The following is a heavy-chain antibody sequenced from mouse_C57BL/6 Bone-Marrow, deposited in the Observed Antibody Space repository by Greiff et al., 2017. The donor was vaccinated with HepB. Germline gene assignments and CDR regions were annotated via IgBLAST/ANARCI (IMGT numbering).Heavy chain of an antibody. D-gene: IGHD1-1*01. CDR1: GYTFTSYW. V-gene: IGHV1-50*01. CDR2: IDPSDSHT. J-gene: IGHJ2*01. Sequence: QVQLQQPGAELVKPGASVKLSCKASGYTFTSYWMQWVKQRPGQGLEWIGEIDPSDSHTNYNQKFKGKATLTVDTSSSTAYMQLSSLTSEDSAVYYCARSGEFFSIYYYGSSYVDYWGQGTTLTVSS. CDR3: ARSGEFFSIYYYGSSYVDY.